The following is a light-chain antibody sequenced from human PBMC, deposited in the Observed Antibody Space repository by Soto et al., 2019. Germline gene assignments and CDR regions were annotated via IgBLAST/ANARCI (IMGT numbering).Light chain of an antibody. J-gene: IGLJ2*01. CDR3: QSYDSSLSGSV. CDR1: SSNIGAGYG. CDR2: GDS. V-gene: IGLV1-40*01. Sequence: QSVLTQPPSVSGSPGQRGSISCTGSSSNIGAGYGVHWYQQLPGTAPKVLIYGDSNRPSGVPDRFSGSKSGTSASLAITGLQAEDDADYYCQSYDSSLSGSVFGGGTKLTVL.